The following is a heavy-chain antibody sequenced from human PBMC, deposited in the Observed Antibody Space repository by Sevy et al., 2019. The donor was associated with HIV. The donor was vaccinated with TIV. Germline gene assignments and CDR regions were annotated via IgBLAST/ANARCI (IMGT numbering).Heavy chain of an antibody. D-gene: IGHD6-13*01. CDR2: INSDGSST. V-gene: IGHV3-74*01. J-gene: IGHJ6*03. CDR1: GFTFSSYW. CDR3: ARVGIAAAGDYYYMDV. Sequence: GGSLRLSCAASGFTFSSYWMHWVRQAPGKGLVWVSRINSDGSSTSYADSVKGRFTISRDNAKYTLYLQMNSLRAEDTAVYYCARVGIAAAGDYYYMDVWGKGTTVTVSS.